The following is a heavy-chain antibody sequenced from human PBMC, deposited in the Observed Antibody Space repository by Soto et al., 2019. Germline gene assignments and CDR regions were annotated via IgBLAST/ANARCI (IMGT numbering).Heavy chain of an antibody. CDR3: ARERKDSAEYFQH. Sequence: QVQLQESGPGLVKPSQTLSLTCTVSGGSISSGGYYWSWIRQHPGKGLEWIGYIYYSGSTYYNPSLKSRVTISVDTSKNLFSLKLSSVTAADTAVYYCARERKDSAEYFQHWGQGTLVTVSS. J-gene: IGHJ1*01. CDR2: IYYSGST. D-gene: IGHD2-15*01. CDR1: GGSISSGGYY. V-gene: IGHV4-31*03.